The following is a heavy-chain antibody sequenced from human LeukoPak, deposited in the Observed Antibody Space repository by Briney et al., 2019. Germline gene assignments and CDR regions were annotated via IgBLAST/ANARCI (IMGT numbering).Heavy chain of an antibody. V-gene: IGHV3-15*07. D-gene: IGHD1-20*01. CDR3: STLTSRGLSDS. J-gene: IGHJ4*02. CDR2: IKSKADGETI. Sequence: GGSLRLSCAASGFTFTNAWMNWVRQAPGKGLEWVGRIKSKADGETIDYAAPVKGRFTFSRDGSKNMLYLQMNSLKSEDTAVYYCSTLTSRGLSDSWGQGTLVTVSS. CDR1: GFTFTNAW.